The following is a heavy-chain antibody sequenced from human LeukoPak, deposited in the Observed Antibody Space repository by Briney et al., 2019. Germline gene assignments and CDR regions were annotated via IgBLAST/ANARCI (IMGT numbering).Heavy chain of an antibody. J-gene: IGHJ3*02. V-gene: IGHV3-30*18. D-gene: IGHD1-26*01. CDR2: ISYDGSNK. CDR1: GFTFSSYG. CDR3: AKGFGGARGAFDI. Sequence: GRSLRLSCAASGFTFSSYGMHWVRQAPGKGLEWVAVISYDGSNKYYADSVKGRFTISRDNSKNTLYLQMNSLRAEDTAVYYCAKGFGGARGAFDIWGQGTMVTVSS.